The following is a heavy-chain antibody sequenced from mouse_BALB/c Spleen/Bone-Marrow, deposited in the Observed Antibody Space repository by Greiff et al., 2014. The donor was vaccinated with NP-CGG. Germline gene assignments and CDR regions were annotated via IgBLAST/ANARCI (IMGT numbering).Heavy chain of an antibody. J-gene: IGHJ4*01. CDR3: NADTRAMDY. CDR2: IDPENGDT. CDR1: GFKIKNFY. Sequence: VQLQQTGAEIVRAGASGKLSCTGSGFKIKNFYMHWGKKRAEKGLEWIGWIDPENGDTEYAPKFQGKATLTADTSSNTASLQLNSLTSEDTAVYYCNADTRAMDYWGQGTSVTVSS. V-gene: IGHV14-4*02.